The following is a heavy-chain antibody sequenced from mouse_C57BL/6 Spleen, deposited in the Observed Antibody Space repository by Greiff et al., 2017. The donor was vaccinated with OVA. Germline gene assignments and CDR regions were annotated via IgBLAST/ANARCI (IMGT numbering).Heavy chain of an antibody. V-gene: IGHV5-17*01. CDR3: ARAGYDAYFDY. CDR1: GFTFSDYG. J-gene: IGHJ2*01. D-gene: IGHD2-2*01. CDR2: ISSGSSTI. Sequence: EVQLVESGGGLVKPGGSLKLSCAASGFTFSDYGMHWVRQAPEKGLEWVAYISSGSSTIYYADTVKGRFTISRDNAKNTLFLHMTSLRSEDTAMYYCARAGYDAYFDYWGQGTTLTVSS.